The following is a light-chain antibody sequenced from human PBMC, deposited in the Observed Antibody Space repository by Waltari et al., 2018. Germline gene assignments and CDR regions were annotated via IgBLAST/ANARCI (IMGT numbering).Light chain of an antibody. CDR1: QSLLQTNGKTY. CDR3: MQSTHSPYT. V-gene: IGKV2-29*02. Sequence: DVVMTQTPLSLSVTPGQPASISCKSGQSLLQTNGKTYFYWYLQKPGQSPQLLMYEVSSRIAGVPDMFSGSGSGTEFTLKISRVEAEDVGIYYCMQSTHSPYTFGQGTKLEIK. CDR2: EVS. J-gene: IGKJ2*01.